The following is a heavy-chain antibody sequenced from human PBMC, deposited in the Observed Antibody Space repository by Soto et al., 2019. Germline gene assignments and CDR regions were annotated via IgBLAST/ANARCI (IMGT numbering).Heavy chain of an antibody. D-gene: IGHD3-9*01. V-gene: IGHV1-3*01. CDR1: GYTFTSYA. CDR2: INAGNGNT. CDR3: ARDIPLLRYFDWSNGKNDAFDS. Sequence: ASVKVSCKASGYTFTSYAMHWVRQAPGQRLEWMGWINAGNGNTKYSQKFQGRVTITRDTSASTAYMELSSLRSEDTAVYYCARDIPLLRYFDWSNGKNDAFDSPGQATSVTVSS. J-gene: IGHJ3*02.